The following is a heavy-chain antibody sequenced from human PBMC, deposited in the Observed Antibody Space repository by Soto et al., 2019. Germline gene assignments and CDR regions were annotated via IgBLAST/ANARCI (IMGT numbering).Heavy chain of an antibody. Sequence: SVKGSCKASGFTLTIAAVEWGRQDIGQRLEWMGWMVVGSGNTNYAQKFQGRVTITRNTSISTAYMELSSLTSEDTALYYCTRRKERSGPHYFDYWGQGSLVPVSS. CDR3: TRRKERSGPHYFDY. V-gene: IGHV1-58*01. D-gene: IGHD6-25*01. CDR2: MVVGSGNT. J-gene: IGHJ4*02. CDR1: GFTLTIAA.